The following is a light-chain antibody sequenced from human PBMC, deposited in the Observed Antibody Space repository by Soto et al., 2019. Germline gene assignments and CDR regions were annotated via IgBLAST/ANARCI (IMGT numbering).Light chain of an antibody. Sequence: EVVMTQSPATLSVSPGARATLSCRASQSVTSNYLAWYQQKPGQAPRLLIYGISSRATGVPDRFSGSASGTDFTLTISILEPEDSAVYFCQQYDYLITFGQGTRLEIK. V-gene: IGKV3-20*01. CDR2: GIS. CDR3: QQYDYLIT. CDR1: QSVTSNY. J-gene: IGKJ5*01.